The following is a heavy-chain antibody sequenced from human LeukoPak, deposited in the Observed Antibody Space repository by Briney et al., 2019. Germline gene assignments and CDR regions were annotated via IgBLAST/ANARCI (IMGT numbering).Heavy chain of an antibody. V-gene: IGHV4-59*01. CDR1: GGSISSYY. CDR3: AAHHKGYCSSTSCSAKGRYGMDV. Sequence: SETLSLTCTVSGGSISSYYWSWIRQPPGKGLEWVGDIYYSGSTNYNPSLKSRVTISVDTSKNQFSLKLSSVTAADTAVYYCAAHHKGYCSSTSCSAKGRYGMDVWGQGTTVTVSS. CDR2: IYYSGST. D-gene: IGHD2-2*01. J-gene: IGHJ6*02.